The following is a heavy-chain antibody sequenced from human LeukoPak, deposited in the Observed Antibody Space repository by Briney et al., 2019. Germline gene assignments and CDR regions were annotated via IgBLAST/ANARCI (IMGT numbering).Heavy chain of an antibody. CDR3: AKGSTSDRLGYFDL. V-gene: IGHV3-23*01. Sequence: GGSLRLSCAASGFTFSSYAMSWVRQAPGKGLEWVSAISGSGGSTYYADSVKGRFTISRDNSKNTLYMQMNSLRAEDTAVYYCAKGSTSDRLGYFDLWGRGTLVTVSS. CDR2: ISGSGGST. CDR1: GFTFSSYA. D-gene: IGHD3-16*02. J-gene: IGHJ2*01.